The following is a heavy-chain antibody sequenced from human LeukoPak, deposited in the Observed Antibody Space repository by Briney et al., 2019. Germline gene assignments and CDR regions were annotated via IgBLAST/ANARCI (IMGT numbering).Heavy chain of an antibody. J-gene: IGHJ6*02. Sequence: SQTLSLTCTVSGGSISRSGYYWSWIRQHPGKGLEWLGYIYYSGSTYYNPSLKSRVTISVDTSKNQFSLKLSSVTAADTAVYYCARDLRSSSSSGINYYGMDVWGQGTTVTVSS. CDR2: IYYSGST. CDR1: GGSISRSGYY. CDR3: ARDLRSSSSSGINYYGMDV. D-gene: IGHD6-6*01. V-gene: IGHV4-31*03.